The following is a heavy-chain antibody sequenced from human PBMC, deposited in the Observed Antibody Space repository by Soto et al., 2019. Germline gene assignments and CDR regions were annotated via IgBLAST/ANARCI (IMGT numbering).Heavy chain of an antibody. CDR1: GYTFTGYY. CDR3: ARAPRDSSGHPQYYFDY. J-gene: IGHJ4*02. CDR2: INPNSGGT. V-gene: IGHV1-2*04. D-gene: IGHD3-22*01. Sequence: QVQLVQSGAEVKKPGASVKVSCKASGYTFTGYYMHWVRQAPGQGLEWMGWINPNSGGTNYAQKFQGWVTMTRDTSISTAYMELSRLRSDDTAVYYCARAPRDSSGHPQYYFDYWGQGTLVTVSS.